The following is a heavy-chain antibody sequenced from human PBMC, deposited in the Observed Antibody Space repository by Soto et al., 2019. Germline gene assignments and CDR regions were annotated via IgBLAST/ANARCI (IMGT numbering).Heavy chain of an antibody. J-gene: IGHJ4*02. CDR2: ISYSGNT. CDR3: ASTRLVATSVWY. V-gene: IGHV4-39*01. Sequence: SETLSLTCSVSGDSISSSSSHWGWIRQPPGKGLEWIGTISYSGNTYYKSSLKSRVTISVDTSKNQFSLKLSSVTAADTAVYYCASTRLVATSVWYWGQGTLVTVSS. D-gene: IGHD5-12*01. CDR1: GDSISSSSSH.